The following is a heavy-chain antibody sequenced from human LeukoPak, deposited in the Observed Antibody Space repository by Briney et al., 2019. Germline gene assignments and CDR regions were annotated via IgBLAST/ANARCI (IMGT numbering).Heavy chain of an antibody. V-gene: IGHV3-33*01. CDR2: IWYDGSNK. CDR3: ARESFAYSSGWYGGFDP. CDR1: GFTFSSYG. J-gene: IGHJ5*02. D-gene: IGHD6-19*01. Sequence: PGGSLRLSCAASGFTFSSYGMHWVRQPPGKGLEWVAVIWYDGSNKYYADSVKGRFTISRDNSKNTLYLQMNSLRAEDTAVYYCARESFAYSSGWYGGFDPWGQGTLVTVSS.